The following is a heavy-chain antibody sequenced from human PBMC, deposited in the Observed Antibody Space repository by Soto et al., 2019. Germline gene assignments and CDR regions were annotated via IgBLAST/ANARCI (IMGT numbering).Heavy chain of an antibody. CDR1: GFTFSSYW. V-gene: IGHV3-7*05. CDR2: IEQDGTDK. Sequence: PGGSLRLSCGASGFTFSSYWMSWVRQAPGKGLECVANIEQDGTDKYYVDSVEGRFAITRDNAKSSLYLQMNSLRAEDTAVYYCARTISCHSSCNYFDYWGQGTLVTVSS. J-gene: IGHJ4*02. D-gene: IGHD2-15*01. CDR3: ARTISCHSSCNYFDY.